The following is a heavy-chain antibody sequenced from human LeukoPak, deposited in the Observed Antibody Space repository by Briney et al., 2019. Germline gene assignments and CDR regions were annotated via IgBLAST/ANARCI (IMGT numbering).Heavy chain of an antibody. Sequence: ASVKVSCKASGYTFTGYYMHWARQAPGQGLEWMGWINPNSGGTNYAQKFQGRVTMTRDTSISTAYMELSRLRSDDTAVYYCARRVVRGHNWFDPWGQGTLVTVSS. J-gene: IGHJ5*02. V-gene: IGHV1-2*02. CDR3: ARRVVRGHNWFDP. CDR1: GYTFTGYY. D-gene: IGHD3-10*01. CDR2: INPNSGGT.